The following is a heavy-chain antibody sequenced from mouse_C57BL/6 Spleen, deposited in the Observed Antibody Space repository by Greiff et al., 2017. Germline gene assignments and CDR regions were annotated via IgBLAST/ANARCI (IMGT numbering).Heavy chain of an antibody. CDR1: GYSFTGYY. CDR3: ARVGLNGDEGWFAY. CDR2: INPSTGGT. V-gene: IGHV1-42*01. J-gene: IGHJ3*01. D-gene: IGHD4-1*01. Sequence: VHVKQSGPELVKPGASVKISCKASGYSFTGYYMNWVKQSPEKSLEWIGEINPSTGGTTYNQKFKAKATLTVDKSSSTAYMQLKSLTSEDSAVXFCARVGLNGDEGWFAYWGQGTLVTVSA.